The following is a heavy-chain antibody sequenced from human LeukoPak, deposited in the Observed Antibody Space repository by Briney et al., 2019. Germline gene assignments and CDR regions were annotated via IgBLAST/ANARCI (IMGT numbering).Heavy chain of an antibody. D-gene: IGHD6-13*01. V-gene: IGHV4-31*03. J-gene: IGHJ3*02. Sequence: SETLSLTCTVSGGSISSGGYYWSWIRQHPGKGLEWIGYIYYSGSTYYNPSLKSRVTISVDTSKNQFSLKLSSVTAADTAVYYCARDRPQLVKGAFDIWGQGTMVTVSS. CDR2: IYYSGST. CDR1: GGSISSGGYY. CDR3: ARDRPQLVKGAFDI.